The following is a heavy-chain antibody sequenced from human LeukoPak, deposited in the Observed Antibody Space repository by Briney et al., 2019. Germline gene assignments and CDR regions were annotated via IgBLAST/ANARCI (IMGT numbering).Heavy chain of an antibody. CDR1: GFTFSSYS. D-gene: IGHD6-13*01. CDR3: AKATAAGTGYYFDY. V-gene: IGHV3-21*04. CDR2: ISSSSSYI. Sequence: PGGSLRLSCAASGFTFSSYSMNWVRQAPGKGLEWVSSISSSSSYIYYADSVKGRFTISRDNAKNSLYLQMNSLRAEDTAVYYCAKATAAGTGYYFDYWGQGTLVTVSS. J-gene: IGHJ4*02.